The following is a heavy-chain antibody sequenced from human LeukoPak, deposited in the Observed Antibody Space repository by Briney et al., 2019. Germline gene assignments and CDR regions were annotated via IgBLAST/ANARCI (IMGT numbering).Heavy chain of an antibody. J-gene: IGHJ4*02. V-gene: IGHV4-39*01. Sequence: RSSETLFLTCTVSGGSISSYSYYWGWIRQPPGKGLEWIGSIYYSGSTYYNPSLKSRVTISVDTSKNQFSLKLSSATAADTAVYYCARLAGLHREYFDYWGQGTLVTVSS. D-gene: IGHD1-14*01. CDR1: GGSISSYSYY. CDR2: IYYSGST. CDR3: ARLAGLHREYFDY.